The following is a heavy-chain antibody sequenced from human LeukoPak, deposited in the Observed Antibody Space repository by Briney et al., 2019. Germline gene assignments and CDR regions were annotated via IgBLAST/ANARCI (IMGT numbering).Heavy chain of an antibody. Sequence: GGSLRLSCAASGFTFSSYDMSWVRQAPGKGLECVTAISGSGGSTYYADSVKGRFTISRDNSKNTLYLQMNSLRAEDTAVYYCAKRDIVVVPAANIDYWGQGTLVTVSS. J-gene: IGHJ4*02. V-gene: IGHV3-23*01. CDR2: ISGSGGST. CDR1: GFTFSSYD. D-gene: IGHD2-2*01. CDR3: AKRDIVVVPAANIDY.